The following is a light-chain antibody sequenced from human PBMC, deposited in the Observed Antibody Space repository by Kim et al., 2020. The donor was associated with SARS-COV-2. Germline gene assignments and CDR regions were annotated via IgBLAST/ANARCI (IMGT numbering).Light chain of an antibody. J-gene: IGKJ4*01. V-gene: IGKV3-11*01. CDR2: DTS. CDR3: QQRRSWPLT. CDR1: QSVTGR. Sequence: SLSPGDSATLPCRASQSVTGRVSWYQQRPGQAPRLLIYDTSNRATGIPARFSGSGSGTDFTLTISSLEPEDFAVYYCQQRRSWPLTFGGGTKVEI.